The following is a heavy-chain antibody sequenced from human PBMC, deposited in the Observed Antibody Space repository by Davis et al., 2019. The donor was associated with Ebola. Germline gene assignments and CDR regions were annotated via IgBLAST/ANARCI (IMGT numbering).Heavy chain of an antibody. V-gene: IGHV3-30-3*01. J-gene: IGHJ4*02. CDR2: ISYDGSNK. D-gene: IGHD1-14*01. Sequence: GESLKISCAASGFTFSSYAMHWVRQAPGKGLEWVAVISYDGSNKYYADSVKGRFTISRDNSKNTLYLQMNSLRAEDTAVYYCARARTGKYYLDYWGQGTLVTVSS. CDR3: ARARTGKYYLDY. CDR1: GFTFSSYA.